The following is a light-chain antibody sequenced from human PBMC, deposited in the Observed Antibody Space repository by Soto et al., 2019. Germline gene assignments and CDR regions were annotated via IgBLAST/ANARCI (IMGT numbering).Light chain of an antibody. CDR2: DAS. J-gene: IGKJ4*01. CDR1: QSVSRF. CDR3: QQYKSWPPGALT. Sequence: EIVMTQSPATLSVSPGERATLSCRASQSVSRFLAWYQHQPGQAPRLLMYDASTRATGIPARFSGSGSRTEFTLTIRSLQSEDFAVYYCQQYKSWPPGALTFGGGTKVEIK. V-gene: IGKV3-15*01.